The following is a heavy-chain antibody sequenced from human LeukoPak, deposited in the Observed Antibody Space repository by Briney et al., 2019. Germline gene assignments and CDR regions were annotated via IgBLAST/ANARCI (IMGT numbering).Heavy chain of an antibody. D-gene: IGHD4-23*01. Sequence: ASVKVSCKASGYTLTGYYMHWVRQAPGQGLEWMGWINPNSGGTNYARKFQGRVTMTRDTSISTAYMELSRLRSDDTAVYYCARAMTTVVTTDWYFDLWGRGTLVTVSS. J-gene: IGHJ2*01. V-gene: IGHV1-2*02. CDR3: ARAMTTVVTTDWYFDL. CDR1: GYTLTGYY. CDR2: INPNSGGT.